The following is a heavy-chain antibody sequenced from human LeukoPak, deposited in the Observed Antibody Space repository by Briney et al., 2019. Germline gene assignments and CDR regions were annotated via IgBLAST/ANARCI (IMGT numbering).Heavy chain of an antibody. D-gene: IGHD3-22*01. Sequence: ASVKVSCKVSGYTLTELSMHWVRQAPGKGLEWMGGFDPEDGETIYAQKFQGRVTITRDMSTSTAYMELSSLRSEDTAVYYCAAIHSSGYYSYWGQGTLVTVSS. V-gene: IGHV1-24*01. J-gene: IGHJ4*02. CDR2: FDPEDGET. CDR3: AAIHSSGYYSY. CDR1: GYTLTELS.